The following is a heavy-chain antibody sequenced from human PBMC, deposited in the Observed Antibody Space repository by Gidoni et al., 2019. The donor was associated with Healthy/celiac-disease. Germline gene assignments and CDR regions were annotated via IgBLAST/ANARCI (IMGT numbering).Heavy chain of an antibody. Sequence: QVQLQQWGAGLLKPSETLSLTCAVYGGSFSGYYWSWIRQPPGKGLEWIGEINHSGSTNYNPSLKSRVTISVDTSKNQFSLKLSSVTAADTAVYYCARERGGGAARTIWFDPWGQGTLVTVSS. CDR1: GGSFSGYY. CDR3: ARERGGGAARTIWFDP. CDR2: INHSGST. D-gene: IGHD6-6*01. J-gene: IGHJ5*02. V-gene: IGHV4-34*01.